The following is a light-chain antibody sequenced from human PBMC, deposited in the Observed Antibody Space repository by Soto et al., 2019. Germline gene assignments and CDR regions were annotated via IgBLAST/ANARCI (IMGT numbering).Light chain of an antibody. Sequence: EIYKIQCPSALSGSVGDRVTITCRASQTISSWLAWYQQKPGKAPKLLIYKASTLKSGVPSRFSGSGSGTEFTLTISSLQPDDFATYYCQHYNSYSEAFGQGTKADI. CDR1: QTISSW. J-gene: IGKJ1*01. V-gene: IGKV1-5*03. CDR2: KAS. CDR3: QHYNSYSEA.